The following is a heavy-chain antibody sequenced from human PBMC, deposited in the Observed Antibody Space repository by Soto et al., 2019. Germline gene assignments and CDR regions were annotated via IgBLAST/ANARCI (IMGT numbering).Heavy chain of an antibody. CDR2: FDPEDGET. CDR3: ATIPLRYFDWLPYPDY. CDR1: GYTLTELS. V-gene: IGHV1-24*01. Sequence: GASVKVSCKVSGYTLTELSMHWVRQAPGKGLEWMGGFDPEDGETIYAQKFQGRVTMTEDTSTDTAYMELSSLRSEDTAVYYCATIPLRYFDWLPYPDYWGQGTLVTVSS. J-gene: IGHJ4*02. D-gene: IGHD3-9*01.